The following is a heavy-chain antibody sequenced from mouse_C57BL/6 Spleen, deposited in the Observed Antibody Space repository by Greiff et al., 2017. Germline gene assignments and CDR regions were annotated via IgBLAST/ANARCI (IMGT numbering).Heavy chain of an antibody. CDR2: IYPRDGST. CDR3: ADYDVLAY. D-gene: IGHD2-4*01. V-gene: IGHV1-85*01. Sequence: VKLVESGPELVKPGASVKLSCKASGYTFTSYDINWVKQRPGQGLEWIGCIYPRDGSTKYNEKFKGKATLTVDTSSSTAYMELHSLTSEDSAVYFCADYDVLAYWGQGTLVTVSA. J-gene: IGHJ3*01. CDR1: GYTFTSYD.